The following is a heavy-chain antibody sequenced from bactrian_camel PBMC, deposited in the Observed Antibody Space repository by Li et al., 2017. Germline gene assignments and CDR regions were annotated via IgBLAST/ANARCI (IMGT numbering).Heavy chain of an antibody. CDR2: IYLNSHRA. D-gene: IGHD5*01. J-gene: IGHJ4*01. Sequence: HVQLVESGGGSAQPGGSLTLSCASPDYAYEFDCMGWFRQVPGKERERVASIYLNSHRAIYGSSVKGRFTISQDSAKNTAILQMTDLKPEDSAMYYCAAQDRPRTPRECEDRVPVFALWGLGTQVTVS. V-gene: IGHV3S1*01. CDR3: AAQDRPRTPRECEDRVPVFAL. CDR1: DYAYEFDC.